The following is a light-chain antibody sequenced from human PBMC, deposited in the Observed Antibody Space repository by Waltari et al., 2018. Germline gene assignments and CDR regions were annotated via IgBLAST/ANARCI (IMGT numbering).Light chain of an antibody. CDR1: NIGSKS. CDR2: DVS. V-gene: IGLV3-21*03. Sequence: SYVLTQPPSVSVAPGKTARITCGGNNIGSKSGHWYQQKPGQAPVLVVYDVSARPSGIPERFSGSNSGNTATLTISRVEAGDEADYYCQVWDNSSDHVVFGGGTNLTVL. CDR3: QVWDNSSDHVV. J-gene: IGLJ2*01.